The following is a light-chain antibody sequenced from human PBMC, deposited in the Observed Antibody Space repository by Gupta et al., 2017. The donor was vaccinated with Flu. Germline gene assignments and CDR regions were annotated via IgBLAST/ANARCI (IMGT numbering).Light chain of an antibody. V-gene: IGKV1-39*01. CDR1: QTVDTY. CDR2: GAS. CDR3: QQSLSTPPT. Sequence: DIQMTQSPSALPASVGDRVTITCRASQTVDTYLNWFQQKPGKAPKLLIYGASTLQSGVPSRFTGSGSGTDFTLTISSLQPEDFATYFCQQSLSTPPTFGQGTKVEIK. J-gene: IGKJ1*01.